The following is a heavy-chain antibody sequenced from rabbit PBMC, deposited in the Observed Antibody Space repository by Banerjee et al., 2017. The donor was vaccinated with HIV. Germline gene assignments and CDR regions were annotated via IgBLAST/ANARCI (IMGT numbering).Heavy chain of an antibody. Sequence: QQQLVESGGGLVKPEGSLTLTCKASGFDFSSYGISWVRQAPGKGPEWIAYIYPGFGIRNYANSVKGRFTISSDNAQNTVFLQMTSLTAADTATYFCARGGSYTDYGDDLRGQGTLVTVS. CDR2: IYPGFGIR. CDR3: ARGGSYTDYGDDL. J-gene: IGHJ3*01. CDR1: GFDFSSYG. V-gene: IGHV1S47*01. D-gene: IGHD2-1*01.